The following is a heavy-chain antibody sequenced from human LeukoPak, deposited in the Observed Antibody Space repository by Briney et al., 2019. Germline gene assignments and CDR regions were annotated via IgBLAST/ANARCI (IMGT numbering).Heavy chain of an antibody. Sequence: GASVKVSCKASGYTFTSYYMHWVRQAPGQGLEWMGIINPSGGSTSYAQKFQGRVTMTRDMSTSTVYMELSSLRSEDTAVYYCARDALHVDTAMVTLWVYFDYWGQGTLATVSS. V-gene: IGHV1-46*01. J-gene: IGHJ4*02. D-gene: IGHD5-18*01. CDR2: INPSGGST. CDR1: GYTFTSYY. CDR3: ARDALHVDTAMVTLWVYFDY.